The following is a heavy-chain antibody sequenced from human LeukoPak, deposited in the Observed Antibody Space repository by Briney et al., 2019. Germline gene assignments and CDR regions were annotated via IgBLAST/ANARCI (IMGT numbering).Heavy chain of an antibody. CDR3: ASAMGGSQCTWPAY. Sequence: PGGSLRLSCGASGFTFSNVWMGGFREAPGKGLEWVGRIRKATEGGATDYAAPVQGRFTLSRDESSNPLYLQTNSRKPEPPAVYFCASAMGGSQCTWPAYWGQGTLVTLPS. V-gene: IGHV3-15*01. D-gene: IGHD3-16*01. J-gene: IGHJ4*02. CDR2: IRKATEGGAT. CDR1: GFTFSNVW.